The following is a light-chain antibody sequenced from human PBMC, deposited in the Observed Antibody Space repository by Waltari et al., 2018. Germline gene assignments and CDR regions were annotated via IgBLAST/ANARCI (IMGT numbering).Light chain of an antibody. V-gene: IGLV4-69*01. CDR3: QTWGTGIQV. CDR1: GEYSAYA. CDR2: VKSDGSH. Sequence: LVLTQSPSASASLGASVKLTCSLPGEYSAYAIAWHQKQPLKGPRFLMTVKSDGSHRKGDEISARCSGSRSDIDRSLPISRLQSDDEADYFCQTWGTGIQVFGSGTKLTVL. J-gene: IGLJ3*02.